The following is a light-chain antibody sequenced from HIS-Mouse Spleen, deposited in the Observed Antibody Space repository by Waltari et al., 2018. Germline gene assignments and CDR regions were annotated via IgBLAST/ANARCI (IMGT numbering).Light chain of an antibody. CDR1: SSDVGSYNL. Sequence: QSALTQPASVSGSPGQSITISCTGTSSDVGSYNLVSWYQQHPGKAPKLMIYEGSKRPSGVSNRFSGSKSGTQASLTISGLQAEDEADYYCCSYAGSSTWVFGGGTKLTVL. J-gene: IGLJ3*02. V-gene: IGLV2-23*01. CDR2: EGS. CDR3: CSYAGSSTWV.